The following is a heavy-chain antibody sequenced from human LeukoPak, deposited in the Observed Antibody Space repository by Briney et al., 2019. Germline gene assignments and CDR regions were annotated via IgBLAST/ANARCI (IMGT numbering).Heavy chain of an antibody. CDR1: GGSISSSSYY. CDR2: IYYSGST. CDR3: ARKITDYSIYFDY. J-gene: IGHJ4*02. D-gene: IGHD4-11*01. Sequence: PSETLSLTCTISGGSISSSSYYWGWIRQPPGKGLEWIGSIYYSGSTYYNPSLKSRVTISVDTSKNQFSLKLSSVTAADTAVYYCARKITDYSIYFDYWGQGTLVTVSS. V-gene: IGHV4-39*07.